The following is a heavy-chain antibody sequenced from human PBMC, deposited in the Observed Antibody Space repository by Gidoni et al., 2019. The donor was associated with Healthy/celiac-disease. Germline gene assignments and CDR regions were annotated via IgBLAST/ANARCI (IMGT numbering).Heavy chain of an antibody. D-gene: IGHD6-19*01. CDR3: AKDCVEQWLVQPSYFDY. CDR2: ISYDGSNT. Sequence: QVQLVEAGGGVVQPGRALRLYGAAYGGTCSSYGMHWVRQAPGKGLEWVAVISYDGSNTYSAASVKGRFTISRDNSTNTLSLHMHSLRAEYTAVYYCAKDCVEQWLVQPSYFDYWGQGTLVTVSS. CDR1: GGTCSSYG. J-gene: IGHJ4*02. V-gene: IGHV3-30*18.